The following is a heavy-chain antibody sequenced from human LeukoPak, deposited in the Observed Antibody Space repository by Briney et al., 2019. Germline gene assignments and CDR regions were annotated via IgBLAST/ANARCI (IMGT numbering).Heavy chain of an antibody. CDR2: IYSGGST. D-gene: IGHD6-6*01. CDR1: GFSFSSYP. V-gene: IGHV3-53*01. J-gene: IGHJ3*02. CDR3: ARVQYSSSSVVDAFDI. Sequence: GGSLRLSCAASGFSFSSYPMSWVRQAPGKGLEWVSVIYSGGSTYYADSVKGRFTISRDNSKNTLYLQMNSLRAEDTAVYYCARVQYSSSSVVDAFDIWGQGTMVTVSS.